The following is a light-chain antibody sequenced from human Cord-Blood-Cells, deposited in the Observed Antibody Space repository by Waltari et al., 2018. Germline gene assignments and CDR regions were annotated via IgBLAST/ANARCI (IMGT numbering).Light chain of an antibody. CDR3: QLYNNLPYT. CDR2: DAS. V-gene: IGKV1-5*01. Sequence: DIQMTQSPSTLSASVGDRVTITCLASQDISSCLSWYQQKPGKAPKLLIYDASSLERGVPARFSGSGSGTEFTLTISSLQPEDIATYYCQLYNNLPYTFGQGTKLEIK. J-gene: IGKJ2*01. CDR1: QDISSC.